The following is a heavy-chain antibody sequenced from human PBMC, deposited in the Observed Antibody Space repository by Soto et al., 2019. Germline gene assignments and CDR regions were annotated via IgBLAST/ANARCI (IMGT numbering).Heavy chain of an antibody. V-gene: IGHV4-31*03. CDR2: IYNGGGT. CDR3: ARWWSGSRQGFDP. CDR1: GGSISSGDYY. Sequence: QVQLQESGPGLVKPSQTLSLTCTVSGGSISSGDYYWSWIGQNPGRALGWIGYIYNGGGTYYNPSLTSRVTISVDTSKNQCSLKLSSVTAADTAVYYCARWWSGSRQGFDPWGQGTLVTVSS. J-gene: IGHJ5*02. D-gene: IGHD3-3*01.